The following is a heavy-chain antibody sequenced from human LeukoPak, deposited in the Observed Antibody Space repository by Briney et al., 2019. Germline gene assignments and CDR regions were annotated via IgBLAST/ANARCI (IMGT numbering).Heavy chain of an antibody. V-gene: IGHV3-15*07. Sequence: PGGSLRLSCAASGFTFSNAWMNWVRQAPGKGLEWVGRIKNKKDGGTTDYATPVKGRFTISRDDSKNTLYLQMNSLKTEDTAVYYCTTTSRILAYCGGDCSSSYYFDYWGQGTLVTVSS. CDR3: TTTSRILAYCGGDCSSSYYFDY. CDR1: GFTFSNAW. J-gene: IGHJ4*02. D-gene: IGHD2-21*02. CDR2: IKNKKDGGTT.